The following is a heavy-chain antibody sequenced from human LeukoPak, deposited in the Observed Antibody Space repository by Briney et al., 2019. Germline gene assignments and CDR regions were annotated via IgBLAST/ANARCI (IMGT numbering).Heavy chain of an antibody. D-gene: IGHD1-26*01. CDR2: INTYNGNT. CDR1: GYIFTNYG. J-gene: IGHJ4*02. CDR3: ARDLVDGVGAPGAY. Sequence: ASVKVSRKASGYIFTNYGITWMRQAPGQGLEWMGWINTYNGNTNYAQKLQGRVTITTDTSTSTAYMELRSLRSDDTAVFYCARDLVDGVGAPGAYWGQGALVSVSS. V-gene: IGHV1-18*01.